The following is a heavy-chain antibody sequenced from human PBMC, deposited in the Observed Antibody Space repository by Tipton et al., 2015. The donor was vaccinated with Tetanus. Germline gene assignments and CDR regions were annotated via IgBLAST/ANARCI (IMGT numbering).Heavy chain of an antibody. CDR1: GGSISSYY. D-gene: IGHD6-19*01. CDR3: ASSSVAGVFDY. CDR2: IYYSGST. Sequence: LSLTCTVSGGSISSYYWSWIRQPPGKGLEWIGYIYYSGSTNYNPSLKSRVTISVDTSKNQFSLKLSSVTAADTAVYYCASSSVAGVFDYWGQGTLVTVSS. V-gene: IGHV4-59*01. J-gene: IGHJ4*02.